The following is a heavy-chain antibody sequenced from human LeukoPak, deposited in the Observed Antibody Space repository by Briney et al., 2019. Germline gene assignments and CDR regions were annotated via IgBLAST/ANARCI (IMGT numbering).Heavy chain of an antibody. J-gene: IGHJ6*03. Sequence: GASVRVSCTASGYTFTSYGISWVRHAPGQGLEWMGWISAYNGNTNYAQKLQGRVTMTTDTSTSTAYMELRSQRSDDTAVYYCARVSPPGSSWYFSFYYYYYMDVWGKGTTVTVSS. CDR2: ISAYNGNT. CDR1: GYTFTSYG. D-gene: IGHD6-13*01. V-gene: IGHV1-18*01. CDR3: ARVSPPGSSWYFSFYYYYYMDV.